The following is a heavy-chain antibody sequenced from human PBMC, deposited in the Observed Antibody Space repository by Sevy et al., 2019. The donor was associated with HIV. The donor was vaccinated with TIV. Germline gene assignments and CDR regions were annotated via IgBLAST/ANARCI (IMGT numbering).Heavy chain of an antibody. CDR2: ISYDGSNK. CDR1: GFTFSSYG. V-gene: IGHV3-30*18. Sequence: GGSLRLSCAVSGFTFSSYGMHWVRQAPGKGLEWVAVISYDGSNKYYADSVKGRFTISRDNSKNTLYLQMNSLRAEDTAVYYCAKDLELVVVVAATLDYWGQGTLVTVSS. CDR3: AKDLELVVVVAATLDY. J-gene: IGHJ4*02. D-gene: IGHD2-15*01.